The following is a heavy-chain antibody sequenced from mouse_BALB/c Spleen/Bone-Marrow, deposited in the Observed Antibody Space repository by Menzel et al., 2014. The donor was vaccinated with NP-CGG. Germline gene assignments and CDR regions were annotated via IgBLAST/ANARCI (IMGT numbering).Heavy chain of an antibody. Sequence: EVQLQQFGAELVKPGASVKLSCTASGFNIKDIYMHWVKERPEQGLEWIGRIDPANGNSIYDPKFQDKATITADTSSNTAYLQLSSLTSEDTAVYYCTRGGNYGWFAYWGQGTLVTVSA. CDR3: TRGGNYGWFAY. CDR2: IDPANGNS. V-gene: IGHV14-3*02. D-gene: IGHD2-1*01. CDR1: GFNIKDIY. J-gene: IGHJ3*01.